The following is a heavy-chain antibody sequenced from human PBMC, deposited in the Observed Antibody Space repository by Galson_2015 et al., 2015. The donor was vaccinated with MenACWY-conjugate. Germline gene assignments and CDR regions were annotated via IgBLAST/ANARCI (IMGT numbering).Heavy chain of an antibody. CDR3: ARLVTRGITIFGAHPRASYGLDV. V-gene: IGHV4-34*01. CDR2: INHVGDT. Sequence: SETLSLTCGVHDGSLTGASWSWIRQPPGKGLEWLGEINHVGDTDYNPSLRGRVTLSLDTSENQFSLRLRSVTAADTAVYYCARLVTRGITIFGAHPRASYGLDVWGQGTTVIVSS. J-gene: IGHJ6*02. CDR1: DGSLTGAS. D-gene: IGHD3-3*01.